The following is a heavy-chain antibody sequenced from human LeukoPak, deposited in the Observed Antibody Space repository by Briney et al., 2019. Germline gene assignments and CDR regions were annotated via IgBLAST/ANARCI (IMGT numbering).Heavy chain of an antibody. D-gene: IGHD3-22*01. CDR1: GYTFTSYG. V-gene: IGHV1-18*01. CDR2: ISAYNGNT. J-gene: IGHJ2*01. Sequence: GASVKVSCKASGYTFTSYGISWVRQAPGQGLEWMGWISAYNGNTNYAQKLQGRVTMTTDTSTSTAYMELRSLRSDDTAVYYCARPYYYDSSGYYDGWYFDLWGRSTLVTVSS. CDR3: ARPYYYDSSGYYDGWYFDL.